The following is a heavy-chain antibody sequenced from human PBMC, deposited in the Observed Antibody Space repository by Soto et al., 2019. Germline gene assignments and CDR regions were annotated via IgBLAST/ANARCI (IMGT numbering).Heavy chain of an antibody. CDR2: IYYSGST. CDR1: GGSISSYY. Sequence: SETLSLTCTVSGGSISSYYWSWIRQPPGKGLEWIGYIYYSGSTNYNPSLKSRVTISVDTSKNQFSLKLSSVTAADTAVYYCARLQPGSFYYVSSGYLAPVYYYYYGMDVWGQGTTVTVSS. J-gene: IGHJ6*02. CDR3: ARLQPGSFYYVSSGYLAPVYYYYYGMDV. V-gene: IGHV4-59*08. D-gene: IGHD3-22*01.